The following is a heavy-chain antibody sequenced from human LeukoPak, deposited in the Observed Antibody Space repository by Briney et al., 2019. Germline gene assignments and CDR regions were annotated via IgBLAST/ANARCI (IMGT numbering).Heavy chain of an antibody. CDR3: ARGHFDI. V-gene: IGHV3-23*01. CDR2: IIGSGARR. J-gene: IGHJ3*02. CDR1: EITFSYYA. Sequence: GGSLRLSCAASEITFSYYAMTWVRQAPGKGLEWVSSIIGSGARRYYADSVQGRFTVSRDNSKNTLYLQMNSLRAEDTAVYYCARGHFDIWGQGTMVTVSS.